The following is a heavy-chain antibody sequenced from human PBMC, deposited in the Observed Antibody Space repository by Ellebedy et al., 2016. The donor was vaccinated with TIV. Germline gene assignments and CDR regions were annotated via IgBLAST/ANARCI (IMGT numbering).Heavy chain of an antibody. V-gene: IGHV5-10-1*01. CDR1: GYSFTNYW. J-gene: IGHJ3*02. Sequence: PGGSLRLSCKGSGYSFTNYWISWVRQMPGKGLEWMGRIDPSDSYTNYSPSFQGHVTFSADKSITPAYLQWSSLKASDTAMYYCARSQWESLDSLRTFDIWGQGTMVAVSS. CDR3: ARSQWESLDSLRTFDI. CDR2: IDPSDSYT. D-gene: IGHD1-26*01.